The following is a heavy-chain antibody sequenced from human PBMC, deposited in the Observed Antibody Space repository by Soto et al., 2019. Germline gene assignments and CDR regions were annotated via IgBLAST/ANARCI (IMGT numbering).Heavy chain of an antibody. V-gene: IGHV1-18*01. D-gene: IGHD5-12*01. CDR1: GYTFTSYG. J-gene: IGHJ4*02. CDR2: ISAYNGNT. CDR3: ASGYSGYDILGY. Sequence: ASVKVSCKASGYTFTSYGITWVRQAPGQGLEWMGWISAYNGNTNYAQKLQGRVTMTTDTSTSTAYMELRSLRSDDTAVYYCASGYSGYDILGYWGQGTLVTVSS.